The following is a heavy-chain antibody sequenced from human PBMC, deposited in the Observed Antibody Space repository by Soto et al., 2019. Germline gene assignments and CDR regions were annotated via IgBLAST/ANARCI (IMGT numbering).Heavy chain of an antibody. J-gene: IGHJ5*02. CDR1: GFTFSSCA. V-gene: IGHV3-23*01. Sequence: GGSLRLSCAASGFTFSSCAMGWVRQAPGKGLEWVSDIIDSGGSTYYADAVKGRFTISRDNSKSTLYLQMNSLRAEDTAVYYCARDRLDYYDSSGYWRFDPWGQGTLVTVSS. CDR3: ARDRLDYYDSSGYWRFDP. CDR2: IIDSGGST. D-gene: IGHD3-22*01.